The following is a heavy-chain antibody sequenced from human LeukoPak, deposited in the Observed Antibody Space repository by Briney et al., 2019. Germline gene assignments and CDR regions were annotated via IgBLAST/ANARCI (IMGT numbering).Heavy chain of an antibody. CDR2: IRFDGTNK. Sequence: GGSLRLSCAASGFTFSSYAMSWVRQAPGKGLEWVAFIRFDGTNKYYADSVKGRFTISKDNSNNTVFLQMNSVRVEDTAVYYCAKGERELPWAFDIWSQGTLVTVSS. J-gene: IGHJ4*02. CDR1: GFTFSSYA. D-gene: IGHD1-26*01. CDR3: AKGERELPWAFDI. V-gene: IGHV3-30*02.